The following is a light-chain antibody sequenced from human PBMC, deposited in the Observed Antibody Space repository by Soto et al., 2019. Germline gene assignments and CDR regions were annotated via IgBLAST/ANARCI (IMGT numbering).Light chain of an antibody. J-gene: IGLJ1*01. Sequence: QSALTQPASVSGSPGQSITISCTGTSSDVGGYNYVSWYQQEPGKAPKLMIYEVSNRPSGISNRFSGSKSGNTASLTISGLQAEDEADYYCSSYTSTSTLYVFGTETKLTVL. CDR1: SSDVGGYNY. V-gene: IGLV2-14*01. CDR2: EVS. CDR3: SSYTSTSTLYV.